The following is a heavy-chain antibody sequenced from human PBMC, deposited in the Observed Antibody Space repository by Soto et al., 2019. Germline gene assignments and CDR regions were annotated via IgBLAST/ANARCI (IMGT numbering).Heavy chain of an antibody. CDR2: ISGGGGST. CDR1: GFTFTTYV. CDR3: AKSGRYTGYDFPFDN. V-gene: IGHV3-23*01. Sequence: GGSLRLSCAASGFTFTTYVMSWVRQAPGKGLEWVAAISGGGGSTDYADSVKGRFTISRDNSKNTLYLQMNSLRAEDTAVYYCAKSGRYTGYDFPFDNWGQGTLVTVSS. D-gene: IGHD5-12*01. J-gene: IGHJ4*02.